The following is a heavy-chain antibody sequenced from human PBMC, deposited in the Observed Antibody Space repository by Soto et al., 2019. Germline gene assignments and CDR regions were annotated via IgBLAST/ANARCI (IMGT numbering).Heavy chain of an antibody. CDR1: GYSFTSYW. CDR3: ASLLTYYDFWSGPSYYYGMDV. V-gene: IGHV5-10-1*01. J-gene: IGHJ6*02. CDR2: IDPSGSYT. Sequence: GESLKISCKGSGYSFTSYWISWVRQMPGKGLEWMGRIDPSGSYTNYSPSFQGHVTISADKSISTAYLQWSSLKASDTAMYYCASLLTYYDFWSGPSYYYGMDVWGQGTTVTVSS. D-gene: IGHD3-3*01.